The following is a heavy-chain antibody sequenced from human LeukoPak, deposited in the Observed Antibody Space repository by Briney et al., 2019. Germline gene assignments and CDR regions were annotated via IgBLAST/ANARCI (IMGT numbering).Heavy chain of an antibody. CDR1: GFTFSNAW. J-gene: IGHJ3*02. Sequence: GGSLRLSCAASGFTFSNAWMSWVRQAPGKGLEWVSSISGTSTYIFYADSVKGRFTISRDNSKNTLYLQMNSLRAEDTAIHYCAKDVGDYGGPSSFDIWGQGTMVTVSS. V-gene: IGHV3-21*04. CDR2: ISGTSTYI. D-gene: IGHD4-23*01. CDR3: AKDVGDYGGPSSFDI.